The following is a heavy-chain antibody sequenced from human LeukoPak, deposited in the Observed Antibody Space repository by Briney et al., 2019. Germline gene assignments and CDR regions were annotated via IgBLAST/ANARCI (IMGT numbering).Heavy chain of an antibody. CDR1: GFTFSSYA. CDR3: AKDRGDAANRYFDY. Sequence: GGSLRLSCVASGFTFSSYAMKWVRQAPGKGLEWVSGISGSGGSTYYADSVKGRFSISRDNSKNTVYLQMSSLRAEDTAIYYCAKDRGDAANRYFDYWGQETLVTVSS. J-gene: IGHJ4*02. CDR2: ISGSGGST. V-gene: IGHV3-23*01. D-gene: IGHD4-17*01.